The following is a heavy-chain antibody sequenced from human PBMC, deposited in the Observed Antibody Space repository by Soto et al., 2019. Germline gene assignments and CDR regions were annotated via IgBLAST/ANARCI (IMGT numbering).Heavy chain of an antibody. J-gene: IGHJ3*02. CDR2: ISASGGST. Sequence: GGSLRLSCEASGFTFSSYAMSWVRQAPGKGLEWVSGISASGGSTYYADSVKGRFTISRDNSKNTLYLQMNSLTAEDTAVFYCAKVVVVPAGAFDIWGRGTMVTVSS. CDR3: AKVVVVPAGAFDI. D-gene: IGHD2-2*01. V-gene: IGHV3-23*01. CDR1: GFTFSSYA.